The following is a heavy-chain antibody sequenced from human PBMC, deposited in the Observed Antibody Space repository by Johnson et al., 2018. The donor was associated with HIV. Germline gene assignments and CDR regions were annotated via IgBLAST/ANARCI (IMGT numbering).Heavy chain of an antibody. D-gene: IGHD4-23*01. Sequence: VQLVESGGGLVKPGGSLRLSCAASGFTFNNAWMTWVRQAPGKGLEWIGRIKSKTDGGTTDYAAPVKGRFSISRDDSKNTLYLQMNSLRAEDTAVYYCARPIIRWRDDAFDIGGQGTMVTVSA. V-gene: IGHV3-15*01. CDR2: IKSKTDGGTT. CDR3: ARPIIRWRDDAFDI. CDR1: GFTFNNAW. J-gene: IGHJ3*02.